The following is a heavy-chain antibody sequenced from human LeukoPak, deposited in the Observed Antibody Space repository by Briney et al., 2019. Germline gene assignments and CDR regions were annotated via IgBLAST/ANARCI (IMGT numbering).Heavy chain of an antibody. J-gene: IGHJ4*02. D-gene: IGHD3-22*01. Sequence: PGGSLRLSCAASGFTFSNSAMSWVRQAPGKGLEWVSAISGSGGSTYYADSVKGRFTISRDNSKNTVYLQMNSLRSEDTAVYYCARELYYYDSSGYSGGVDYWGQGTLVTVSS. CDR1: GFTFSNSA. V-gene: IGHV3-23*01. CDR2: ISGSGGST. CDR3: ARELYYYDSSGYSGGVDY.